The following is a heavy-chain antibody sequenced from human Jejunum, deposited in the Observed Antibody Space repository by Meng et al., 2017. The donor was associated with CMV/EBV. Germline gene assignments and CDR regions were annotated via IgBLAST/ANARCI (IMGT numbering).Heavy chain of an antibody. V-gene: IGHV3-30*14. Sequence: ASGFTLDSHAIHWVRKAPGKGLEWVAVTSYDGNSQYYTDSVKGRFTISRDNSDNMVYLQMNSLRPDDTAVYYCAGDGGGFSSSPFDYWGQGTLVTVSS. CDR3: AGDGGGFSSSPFDY. J-gene: IGHJ4*02. CDR1: GFTLDSHA. CDR2: TSYDGNSQ. D-gene: IGHD6-13*01.